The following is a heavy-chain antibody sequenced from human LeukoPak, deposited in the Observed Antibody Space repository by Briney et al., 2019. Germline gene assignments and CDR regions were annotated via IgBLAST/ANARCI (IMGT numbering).Heavy chain of an antibody. Sequence: SVKVSCKASGYTFTSYGISWVRQAPGQGLEWMGGIIPIFGTANYAQKFQGRVTITADESTSTAYMELSSLRSEDTAVYYCARESSIVVVTTRRGYFDYWGQGTLVTVSS. CDR3: ARESSIVVVTTRRGYFDY. V-gene: IGHV1-69*13. D-gene: IGHD3-22*01. CDR1: GYTFTSYG. J-gene: IGHJ4*02. CDR2: IIPIFGTA.